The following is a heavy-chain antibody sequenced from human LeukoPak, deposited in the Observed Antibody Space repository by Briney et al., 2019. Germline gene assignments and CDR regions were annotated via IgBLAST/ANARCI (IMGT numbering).Heavy chain of an antibody. J-gene: IGHJ6*02. D-gene: IGHD2-15*01. V-gene: IGHV3-33*01. CDR2: IWYDGSNK. CDR1: GFXFGSYG. Sequence: PGGSLRLSCAASGFXFGSYGMHWVRQAPGKGLEWVAVIWYDGSNKYYADSVKGRFTISRDNSKNTLYLQMNSLRAEDTAVYYCARDGIVGYGMDVWGQGTTATVSS. CDR3: ARDGIVGYGMDV.